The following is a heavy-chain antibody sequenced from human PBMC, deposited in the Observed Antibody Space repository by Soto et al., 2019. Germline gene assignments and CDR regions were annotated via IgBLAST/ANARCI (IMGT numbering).Heavy chain of an antibody. CDR1: GDTFTSYG. CDR3: ARPEFFSSDFHYYYGMDV. V-gene: IGHV1-69*13. D-gene: IGHD2-21*02. J-gene: IGHJ6*02. CDR2: IIPIFGTA. Sequence: GASVKVSCKASGDTFTSYGIRWVRQAPGQGLEWMGGIIPIFGTANYAQKFQGRVTITADESTSTAYMELSSLRSEDTAVYYCARPEFFSSDFHYYYGMDVWGQGTTVTVSS.